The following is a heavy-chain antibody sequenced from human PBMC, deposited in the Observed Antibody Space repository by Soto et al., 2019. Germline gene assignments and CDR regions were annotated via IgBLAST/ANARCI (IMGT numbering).Heavy chain of an antibody. J-gene: IGHJ4*02. Sequence: PGGSLRLSCAASGFTFSSYWMSWVRQAPGKGLEWVANIKQDGSEKYYVDSVKGRFTISRDNAKNSLYLQMNSLRAEDTAVYYCARSGYFGELSPYYFDYWGQGTLVTVSS. V-gene: IGHV3-7*01. CDR3: ARSGYFGELSPYYFDY. CDR2: IKQDGSEK. CDR1: GFTFSSYW. D-gene: IGHD3-10*01.